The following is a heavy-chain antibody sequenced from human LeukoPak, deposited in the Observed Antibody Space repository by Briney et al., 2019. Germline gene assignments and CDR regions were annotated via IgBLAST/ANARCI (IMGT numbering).Heavy chain of an antibody. Sequence: PSETLSLTCTVSGGSVSSSTYSWGWVRQPPGKGLEWIGNIYYTGSTYYNASLRSRVILSVDTSKNQFSLKMTSVTAADTAVYYCARLSKGRYFDYIFDYWGQGALVSASS. J-gene: IGHJ4*02. D-gene: IGHD3-9*01. CDR3: ARLSKGRYFDYIFDY. CDR2: IYYTGST. CDR1: GGSVSSSTYS. V-gene: IGHV4-39*01.